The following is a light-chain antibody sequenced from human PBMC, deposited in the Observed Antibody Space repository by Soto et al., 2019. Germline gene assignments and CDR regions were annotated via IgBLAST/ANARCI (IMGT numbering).Light chain of an antibody. J-gene: IGKJ2*01. CDR1: SSKW. CDR3: QHTTDFT. Sequence: DIQMTQSPSTLAASVGDTVTMTCRSSSKWLAWYQKKPGKAPKLLIYDVSNLESGVPPRFSGSTSGAESTLTITGLQPDDLGTYYCQHTTDFTFGQGTKVEIK. CDR2: DVS. V-gene: IGKV1-5*01.